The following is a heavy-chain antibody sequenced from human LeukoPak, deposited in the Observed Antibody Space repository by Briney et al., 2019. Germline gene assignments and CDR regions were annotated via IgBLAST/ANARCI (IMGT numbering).Heavy chain of an antibody. D-gene: IGHD5-12*01. V-gene: IGHV3-30-3*01. Sequence: GGSLRLSCAASGFTFSSYAMHWVRQAPGKGLEWVAVISYDGSNKYYADSVKGRFTISRDNSKNTLYLQMNSLRAEDTAVYYCAREESGYDYTPYYYYYYGMDVRGQGTTVTVSS. CDR1: GFTFSSYA. CDR2: ISYDGSNK. J-gene: IGHJ6*02. CDR3: AREESGYDYTPYYYYYYGMDV.